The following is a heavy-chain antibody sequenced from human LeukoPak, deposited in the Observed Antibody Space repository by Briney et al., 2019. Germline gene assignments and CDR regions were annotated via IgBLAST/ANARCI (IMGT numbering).Heavy chain of an antibody. V-gene: IGHV4-59*01. CDR2: IYYSGST. CDR3: ARDSGGYNWFDS. J-gene: IGHJ5*01. D-gene: IGHD3-16*01. Sequence: SETLSLTCTVSGGSISSYYWSWIRQPPGKGLEWIGYIYYSGSTNYNPSLKSRVTISVDTSKNQFSLKLSSVTAADTAVYYCARDSGGYNWFDSWGQGTLVTVSS. CDR1: GGSISSYY.